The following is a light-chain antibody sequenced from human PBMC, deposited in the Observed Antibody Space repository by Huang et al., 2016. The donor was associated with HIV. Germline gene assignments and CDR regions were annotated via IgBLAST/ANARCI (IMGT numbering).Light chain of an antibody. Sequence: ELVMTQSPGTLSVSPGESATLSCRASPSVSSSLAWDQQKPGQGPRLLIYDVSTRATGIPARFSGSGSGTEFTLTISSLQSEDFALYYCQQYDNWPGTFGQGTRLEIK. J-gene: IGKJ2*01. CDR3: QQYDNWPGT. CDR2: DVS. CDR1: PSVSSS. V-gene: IGKV3-15*01.